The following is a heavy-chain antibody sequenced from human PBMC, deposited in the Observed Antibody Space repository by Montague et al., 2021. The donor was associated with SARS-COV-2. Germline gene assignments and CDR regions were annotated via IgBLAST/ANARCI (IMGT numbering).Heavy chain of an antibody. D-gene: IGHD6-19*01. CDR2: IHYSGRT. CDR1: GDSISRSTNE. V-gene: IGHV4-39*01. CDR3: TRTTDDSALAATF. Sequence: ETLSLTCSVSGDSISRSTNEWGWIRQPPGKGLEWIASIHYSGRTYHNPPLKSRVTMSVDTSKNQFSLKLSSVTAADTAVYYCTRTTDDSALAATFWGQGTLVTVSS. J-gene: IGHJ4*02.